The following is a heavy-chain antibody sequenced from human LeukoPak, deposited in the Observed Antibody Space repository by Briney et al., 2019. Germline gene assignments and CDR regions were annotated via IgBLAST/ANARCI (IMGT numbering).Heavy chain of an antibody. CDR2: INWNGGST. CDR1: GFTFDDYG. D-gene: IGHD6-13*01. CDR3: ATDIAAAGTYFDY. V-gene: IGHV3-20*04. Sequence: GGSLRLSCAASGFTFDDYGMSWVRQAPVKGREWVSGINWNGGSTGYADSVKGRFTISRDNAKNSLYLQMNSLRAEDTALYYCATDIAAAGTYFDYWGQGTLVTVSS. J-gene: IGHJ4*02.